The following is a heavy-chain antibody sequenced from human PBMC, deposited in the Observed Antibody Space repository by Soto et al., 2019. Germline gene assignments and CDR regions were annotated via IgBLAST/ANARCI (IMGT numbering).Heavy chain of an antibody. CDR1: GGSISSGGYY. V-gene: IGHV4-30-4*01. Sequence: LSETLSLTCTVSGGSISSGGYYWSCSRQPPGKGLEWIGYIFSSGTTYYNPSLKSRLTMSLDASQNQFSLKLNSLTDADTAVYFCARVPSPFDYYYAMDVWGQGTTVTVSS. J-gene: IGHJ6*02. CDR2: IFSSGTT. CDR3: ARVPSPFDYYYAMDV. D-gene: IGHD3-16*01.